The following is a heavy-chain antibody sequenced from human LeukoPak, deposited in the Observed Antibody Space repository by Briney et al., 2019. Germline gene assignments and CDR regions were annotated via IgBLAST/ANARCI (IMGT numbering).Heavy chain of an antibody. J-gene: IGHJ4*02. D-gene: IGHD3-16*01. Sequence: PSETLSLTCAVYGGSFSGYYWSWIRQPPGKGLEWIGEINHSGSTNYNPSLKSRVTISVDTSKNQFSLKLSSVTAADAAVYYCARGPTWGRSFDYWAREPWSPSPQ. CDR2: INHSGST. V-gene: IGHV4-34*01. CDR3: ARGPTWGRSFDY. CDR1: GGSFSGYY.